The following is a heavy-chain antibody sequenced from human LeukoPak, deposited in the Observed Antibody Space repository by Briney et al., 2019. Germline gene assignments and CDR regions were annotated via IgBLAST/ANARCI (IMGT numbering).Heavy chain of an antibody. CDR1: GGTFSSYA. V-gene: IGHV1-69*13. Sequence: ASVKVSCKASGGTFSSYAISWVRQAPGQGLEWMGGIIPIFGTANYAQKSQGRVTITADESTSTAYMELSSLRSEDTAVYYCASNPPYGDYYYYYYGIDVWGKGTTVTVSS. D-gene: IGHD4-17*01. CDR3: ASNPPYGDYYYYYYGIDV. CDR2: IIPIFGTA. J-gene: IGHJ6*04.